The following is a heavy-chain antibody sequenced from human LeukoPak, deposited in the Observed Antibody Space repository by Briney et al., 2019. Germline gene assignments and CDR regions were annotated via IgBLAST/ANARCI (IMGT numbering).Heavy chain of an antibody. CDR3: ARVPDNWNYLDY. V-gene: IGHV4-30-2*01. J-gene: IGHJ4*02. D-gene: IGHD1-7*01. CDR2: IYHSGST. CDR1: GGSISSGGYY. Sequence: PSETLSLTCTVSGGSISSGGYYWSWIRQPPGKGLEWIGYIYHSGSTYYNPSLKSRVTISVDRSKNQFSLKLSSVTAADTAVYYCARVPDNWNYLDYWGQGTLVTVSS.